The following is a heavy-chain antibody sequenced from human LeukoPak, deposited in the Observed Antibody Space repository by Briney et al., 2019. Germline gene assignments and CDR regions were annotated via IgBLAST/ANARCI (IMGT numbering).Heavy chain of an antibody. CDR2: IKGDGSEI. CDR1: GFSFSTYW. D-gene: IGHD4-11*01. V-gene: IGHV3-7*01. J-gene: IGHJ4*02. Sequence: GGSLRLSCAASGFSFSTYWMRWARQTPGKGWEWVANIKGDGSEINYVDSVKGRFTISRDNAKNSLSLHMNSLTADDTGVYYCAREGLPYSGDHWGQGTLVTVSS. CDR3: AREGLPYSGDH.